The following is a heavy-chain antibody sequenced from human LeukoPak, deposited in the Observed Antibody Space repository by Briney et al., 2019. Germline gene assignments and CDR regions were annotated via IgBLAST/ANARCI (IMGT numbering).Heavy chain of an antibody. Sequence: ASVKVSCKASGYTFTGYYMHWVRQAPGQGLEWMGIINPSGGSTTYAQKFQGRITLTRDTSTSTIYMELSSLIYEDTALYYCARVNPPAALGSIKYWGQGTLVTVSS. V-gene: IGHV1-46*01. J-gene: IGHJ4*02. CDR1: GYTFTGYY. CDR3: ARVNPPAALGSIKY. D-gene: IGHD3-10*01. CDR2: INPSGGST.